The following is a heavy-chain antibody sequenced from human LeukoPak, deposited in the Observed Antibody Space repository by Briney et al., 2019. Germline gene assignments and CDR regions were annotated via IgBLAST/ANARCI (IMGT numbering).Heavy chain of an antibody. V-gene: IGHV3-48*03. CDR2: ISSGDNIM. CDR1: GFTFSTYE. Sequence: PGGSLRLSCAASGFTFSTYEMNWVRQAPGKGLEWVSYISSGDNIMSYADSVKGRFIISRDNAKNSLYLQMNSLRAEDTAVYYCARGVTLDYWGRGTLVTVSS. J-gene: IGHJ4*02. CDR3: ARGVTLDY. D-gene: IGHD2-21*02.